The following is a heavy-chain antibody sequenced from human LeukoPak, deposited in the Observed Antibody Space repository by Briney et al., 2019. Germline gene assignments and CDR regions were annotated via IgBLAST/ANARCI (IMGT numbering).Heavy chain of an antibody. Sequence: SETLSLTCTVSGGSISSSSYYWGWIRQPPGKGLEWIGSIYYSGSTYYNPSLKSRVTISVDTSKNQFSLKLSSVTAADTAVYYCAISSSWYKDDAFDIWGQGTMVTVSS. CDR1: GGSISSSSYY. CDR2: IYYSGST. J-gene: IGHJ3*02. D-gene: IGHD6-13*01. CDR3: AISSSWYKDDAFDI. V-gene: IGHV4-39*07.